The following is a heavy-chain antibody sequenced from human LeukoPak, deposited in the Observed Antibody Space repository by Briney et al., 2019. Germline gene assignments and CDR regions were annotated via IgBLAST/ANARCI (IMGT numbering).Heavy chain of an antibody. Sequence: AETLSLTCTTSGFSISTYYWSWIRQPPGKGLEWIGYIYYTGSTNYNPSLNSRVTISVDMTKDQFSLQLRSVTAADTAVYYCAKPRATGQGIFDLWGQGAMVTVSS. CDR2: IYYTGST. CDR1: GFSISTYY. J-gene: IGHJ3*01. V-gene: IGHV4-59*12. CDR3: AKPRATGQGIFDL. D-gene: IGHD5-12*01.